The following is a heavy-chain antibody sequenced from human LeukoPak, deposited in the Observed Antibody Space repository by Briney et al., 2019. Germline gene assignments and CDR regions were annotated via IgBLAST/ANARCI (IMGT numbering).Heavy chain of an antibody. CDR1: GFTFSGSA. CDR2: IRSKANSYAT. Sequence: GGSLRLSCAASGFTFSGSAMHWDRQASGKGLEWVGRIRSKANSYATAYAASVKGRFTISRDDSKNTAYLQMNSLKTEDTAVYHCTTLHSPGATFDYWGLGTLVTVSS. V-gene: IGHV3-73*01. J-gene: IGHJ4*02. CDR3: TTLHSPGATFDY. D-gene: IGHD4/OR15-4a*01.